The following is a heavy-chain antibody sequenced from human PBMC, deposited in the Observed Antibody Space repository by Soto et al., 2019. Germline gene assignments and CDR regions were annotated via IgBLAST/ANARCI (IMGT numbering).Heavy chain of an antibody. J-gene: IGHJ6*03. D-gene: IGHD3-10*01. V-gene: IGHV1-8*01. CDR2: MNPNSGNT. CDR3: ARVGGSRSYYYRDV. CDR1: GYTFTSYD. Sequence: ASVKVSCKASGYTFTSYDINWARQATGQGLEWMGWMNPNSGNTNYAQKFQGRVTMTTNTSITTAYMDLRSLRSEDTALYYWARVGGSRSYYYRDVWGKGTPVTV.